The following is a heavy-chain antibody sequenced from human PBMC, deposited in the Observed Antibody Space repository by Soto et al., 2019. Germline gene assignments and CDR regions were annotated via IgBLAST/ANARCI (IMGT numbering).Heavy chain of an antibody. CDR1: GGSFSGYY. Sequence: SETLSLTCAVYGGSFSGYYWSWIRQPPGKGLEWIGEINHSGSTNYNPSLKSRVTISVDTSKNQFSLKLSSVTAADTAVYYCAVLLAAEGDYWGQGTLVTVS. CDR3: AVLLAAEGDY. V-gene: IGHV4-34*01. J-gene: IGHJ4*02. CDR2: INHSGST. D-gene: IGHD6-13*01.